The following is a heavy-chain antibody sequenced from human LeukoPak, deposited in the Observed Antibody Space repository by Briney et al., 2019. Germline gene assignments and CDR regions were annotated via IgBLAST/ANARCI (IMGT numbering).Heavy chain of an antibody. V-gene: IGHV3-23*01. CDR2: IDGSGGFT. Sequence: GGSLRLSCAASGFTFSDHYVDWVRQAPGKGLEWVSSIDGSGGFTYYADSVKGRFTVSRDNSKNTLYLQMNSLRAEDTAIYYCAKKPSGFDPWGQGTLVTVSS. CDR3: AKKPSGFDP. CDR1: GFTFSDHY. D-gene: IGHD1-14*01. J-gene: IGHJ5*02.